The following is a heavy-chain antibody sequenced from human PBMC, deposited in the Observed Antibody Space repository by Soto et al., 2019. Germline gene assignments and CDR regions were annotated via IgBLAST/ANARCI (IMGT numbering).Heavy chain of an antibody. Sequence: GESLKISCKGSGYSFTSYWIGWVRQMPGKGLEWMGIIYPGDSDTRYSPSFQGQVTISADKSISTAYLQWSSLKASDTAMYYCARQRGFGSGSYYKDAFDIWGQGTMVTVSS. CDR2: IYPGDSDT. CDR3: ARQRGFGSGSYYKDAFDI. CDR1: GYSFTSYW. V-gene: IGHV5-51*01. D-gene: IGHD3-10*01. J-gene: IGHJ3*02.